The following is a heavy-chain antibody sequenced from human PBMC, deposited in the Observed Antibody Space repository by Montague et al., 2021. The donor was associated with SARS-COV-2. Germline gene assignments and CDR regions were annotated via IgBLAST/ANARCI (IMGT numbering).Heavy chain of an antibody. CDR1: GGSISGYY. D-gene: IGHD2-2*01. V-gene: IGHV4-59*01. J-gene: IGHJ4*02. CDR2: IYYTGST. CDR3: AREQTTCFIASCVNYFDY. Sequence: SETLSLTCTVSGGSISGYYWTWMRQPPGKGLEWLGHIYYTGSTKYNPSLKSRVTISIDTTKNQFSLKLRSVTAADTAVYFCAREQTTCFIASCVNYFDYWGQGALVTVSS.